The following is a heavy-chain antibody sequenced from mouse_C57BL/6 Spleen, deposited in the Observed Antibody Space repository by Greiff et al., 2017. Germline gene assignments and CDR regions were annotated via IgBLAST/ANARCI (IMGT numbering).Heavy chain of an antibody. CDR2: FHPYNDDT. Sequence: QVQLQQSGAELVQPGASVKMSCKASGYTFTTSPLAWMKQNHGKSLEWIGTFHPYNDDTKYNDKFKGKATLTEEKSSSTVYVVLSRLTSDDSAFYYCARQGYYYGPYFDYWGQGTTLTVSS. CDR1: GYTFTTSP. CDR3: ARQGYYYGPYFDY. J-gene: IGHJ2*01. V-gene: IGHV1-47*01. D-gene: IGHD1-1*01.